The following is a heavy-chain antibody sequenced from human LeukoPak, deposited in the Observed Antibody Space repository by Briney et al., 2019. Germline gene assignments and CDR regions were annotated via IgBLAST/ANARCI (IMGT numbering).Heavy chain of an antibody. Sequence: GGSLRLSCAASGFTFSRYGMHWVRQAPGKGLEWVTAISYDGSNKYYADSVKGRFTISRDNSKNTLYVQMNSLRAEDTAVYYCARGEPMVRGVHYAVFDYWGQGTLVTVSS. CDR2: ISYDGSNK. V-gene: IGHV3-30*04. CDR1: GFTFSRYG. J-gene: IGHJ4*02. D-gene: IGHD3-10*01. CDR3: ARGEPMVRGVHYAVFDY.